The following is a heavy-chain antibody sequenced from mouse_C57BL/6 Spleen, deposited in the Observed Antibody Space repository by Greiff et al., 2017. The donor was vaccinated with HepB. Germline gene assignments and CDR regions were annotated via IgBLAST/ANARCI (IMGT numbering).Heavy chain of an antibody. D-gene: IGHD2-3*01. J-gene: IGHJ2*01. CDR3: ARGGHDGYGDY. CDR1: GYTFTSYG. Sequence: VQLQESGAELARPGASVKLSCKASGYTFTSYGISWVKQRTGQGLEWIGEIYPRSGNTYYNEKFKGKATLTADKSSSTAYMELRSLTSEDSAVYFCARGGHDGYGDYWGQGTTLTGSS. CDR2: IYPRSGNT. V-gene: IGHV1-81*01.